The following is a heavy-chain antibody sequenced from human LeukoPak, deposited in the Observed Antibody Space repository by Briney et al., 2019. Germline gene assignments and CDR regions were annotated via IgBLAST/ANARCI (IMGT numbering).Heavy chain of an antibody. V-gene: IGHV4-59*01. CDR1: SGSISSYY. CDR2: IYYSGST. J-gene: IGHJ4*02. CDR3: ARAVRSGNYGYYFDY. Sequence: SETLSLTCTVSSGSISSYYWGWIRQPPGKGLEWIGHIYYSGSTNYNPSLKSRVTMSVDTSKNQFSLKLSSVTAADTAVYYCARAVRSGNYGYYFDYWGQGTLVTVSS. D-gene: IGHD1-26*01.